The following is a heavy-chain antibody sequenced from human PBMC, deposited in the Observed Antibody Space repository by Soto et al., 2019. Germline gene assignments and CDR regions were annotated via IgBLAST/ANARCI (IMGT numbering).Heavy chain of an antibody. Sequence: PSETLSLTCTVSGGSISSYYWSWIRQPPGKGLEWIGYIYYSGSTNYNPSLKSRVTISVDTSKNQFSLKLSSVTAADTAAYYCAGVRGYGSSSWRRAYYYGMDVWGQGTTVTVSS. CDR3: AGVRGYGSSSWRRAYYYGMDV. D-gene: IGHD6-13*01. V-gene: IGHV4-59*12. CDR1: GGSISSYY. J-gene: IGHJ6*02. CDR2: IYYSGST.